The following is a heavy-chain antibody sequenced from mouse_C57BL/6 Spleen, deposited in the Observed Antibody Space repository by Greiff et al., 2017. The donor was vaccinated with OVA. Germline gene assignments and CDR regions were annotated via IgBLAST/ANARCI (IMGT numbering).Heavy chain of an antibody. V-gene: IGHV1-62-2*01. CDR3: ASQGYYGSSFPWFAY. Sequence: QVHVKQSGAELVKPGASVKLSCKASGYTFTEYTIHWVKQRSGQGLEWIGWFYPGSGSIKYNEKFKDKATLTADKSSSTVYMELSRLTSEDSAVYFCASQGYYGSSFPWFAYWGQGTLVTVSA. J-gene: IGHJ3*01. CDR1: GYTFTEYT. CDR2: FYPGSGSI. D-gene: IGHD1-1*01.